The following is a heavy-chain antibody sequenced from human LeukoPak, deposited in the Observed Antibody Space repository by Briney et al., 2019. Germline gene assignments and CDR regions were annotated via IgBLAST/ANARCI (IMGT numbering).Heavy chain of an antibody. CDR2: IKSKGDGETT. V-gene: IGHV3-15*01. Sequence: GSLRLSCAASGFTFTNAWMTWVRPAPGKGLEWVGRIKSKGDGETTDYAEPVKGRFSRSRDDSEATMYLQMYGLEAEDTAVYYCTTDRGLTMIRGVLVDWGLGALVTVSS. CDR1: GFTFTNAW. CDR3: TTDRGLTMIRGVLVD. J-gene: IGHJ4*02. D-gene: IGHD3-10*01.